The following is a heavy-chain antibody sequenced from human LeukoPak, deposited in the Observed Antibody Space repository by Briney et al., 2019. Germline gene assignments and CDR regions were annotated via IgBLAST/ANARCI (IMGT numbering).Heavy chain of an antibody. D-gene: IGHD1-26*01. CDR1: GFTFSSYW. Sequence: GSLRLYCAASGFTFSSYWMSWVRQAPGKGLEWVANIKQDGSERYYVDSVKGRFTISRDNAKNSLYLQMNSLRAEDTAVYYCARREEWELLYYFDYWGQGTLVTVSS. CDR3: ARREEWELLYYFDY. CDR2: IKQDGSER. J-gene: IGHJ4*02. V-gene: IGHV3-7*01.